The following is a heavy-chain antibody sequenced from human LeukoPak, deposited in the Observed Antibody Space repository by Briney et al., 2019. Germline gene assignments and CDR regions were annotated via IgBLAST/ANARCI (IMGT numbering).Heavy chain of an antibody. D-gene: IGHD2-15*01. CDR3: ARGRGTSGSNRDFYYYYYMDV. Sequence: ASVKVSCKAFGYIFTDYAIHWLRQAPGQRPEWMGWMNGGNGNTKYSQKFQGRITLIRDTSAATAYMELSSLRHDDLAVYYCARGRGTSGSNRDFYYYYYMDVWGKGTTVTVSS. J-gene: IGHJ6*03. CDR1: GYIFTDYA. V-gene: IGHV1-3*01. CDR2: MNGGNGNT.